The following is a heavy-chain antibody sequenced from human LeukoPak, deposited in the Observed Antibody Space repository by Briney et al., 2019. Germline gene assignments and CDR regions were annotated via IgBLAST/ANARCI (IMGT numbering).Heavy chain of an antibody. CDR3: AKGHSGYDLYYFDY. Sequence: GGSLRLSCAASGFTFSSYAMSWVRQAPGKGLEWVSAISGSGGSTYYADSVKGRFTISRDNSKNTLYLQMNSLRAEDAAVYYCAKGHSGYDLYYFDYWGQGTLVTVSS. CDR2: ISGSGGST. J-gene: IGHJ4*02. D-gene: IGHD5-12*01. V-gene: IGHV3-23*01. CDR1: GFTFSSYA.